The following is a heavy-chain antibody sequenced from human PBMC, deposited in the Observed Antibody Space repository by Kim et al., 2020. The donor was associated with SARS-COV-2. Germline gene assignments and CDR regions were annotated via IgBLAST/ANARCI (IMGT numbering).Heavy chain of an antibody. D-gene: IGHD1-7*01. Sequence: GGSLRLSCAASKFTFSSYSMSWVRQAPGKGLEWVSYISSSGSTIYYADSVKGRFTISRDNAKSSLYLQMNSLRDEDTALYYCARGFLALNLPFDYWGQGTLVTVSS. V-gene: IGHV3-48*02. CDR1: KFTFSSYS. CDR3: ARGFLALNLPFDY. J-gene: IGHJ4*02. CDR2: ISSSGSTI.